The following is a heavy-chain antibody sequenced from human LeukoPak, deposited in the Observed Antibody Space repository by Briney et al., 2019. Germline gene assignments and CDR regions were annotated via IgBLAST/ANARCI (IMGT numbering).Heavy chain of an antibody. D-gene: IGHD3-3*01. CDR2: ISGSGGST. Sequence: PGGSLRLSCAASGFTFSSYAMSWVRQAPGKGLEWVSAISGSGGSTYYADSVRGRFTISRDNSKNTLYLQMNSLRAEDTAVYYCAKDSRFTIFGVAPLDYWGQGTLVTVSS. J-gene: IGHJ4*02. CDR1: GFTFSSYA. CDR3: AKDSRFTIFGVAPLDY. V-gene: IGHV3-23*01.